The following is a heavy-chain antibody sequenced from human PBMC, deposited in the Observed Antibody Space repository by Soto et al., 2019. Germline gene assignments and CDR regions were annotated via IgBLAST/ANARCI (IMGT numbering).Heavy chain of an antibody. J-gene: IGHJ4*02. V-gene: IGHV4-39*01. CDR3: ASHDYGGNSAPEHIDY. Sequence: PSETLSLTCTVSGGSISSSSYYWGWIRQPPGKGLEWIGSIYYSGSTHYNPSLKSRVTISVDTSKNQFSLKLSSVTAADTAVYYCASHDYGGNSAPEHIDYWGQGTLVTVSS. D-gene: IGHD4-17*01. CDR2: IYYSGST. CDR1: GGSISSSSYY.